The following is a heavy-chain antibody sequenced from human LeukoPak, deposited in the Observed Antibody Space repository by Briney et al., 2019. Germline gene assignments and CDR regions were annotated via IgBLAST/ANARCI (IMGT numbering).Heavy chain of an antibody. CDR2: MNPNSGNT. CDR3: ARAERKRRDIVLMVYAISFDY. CDR1: GYTFTSYD. D-gene: IGHD2-8*01. Sequence: GASVKVSCKASGYTFTSYDINWVRQATGQGLEWMGWMNPNSGNTGYAQKFQGRVTMTRNTSISTAYMELSSLRSEDTAVYYCARAERKRRDIVLMVYAISFDYWGQGTLVTVSS. J-gene: IGHJ4*02. V-gene: IGHV1-8*01.